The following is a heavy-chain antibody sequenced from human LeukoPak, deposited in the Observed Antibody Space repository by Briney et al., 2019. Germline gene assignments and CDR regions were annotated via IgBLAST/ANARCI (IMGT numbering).Heavy chain of an antibody. CDR2: IIPIFGTA. J-gene: IGHJ1*01. Sequence: GASVKVSCKATGGTFSSYAISWVRQAPGQGLEWMGGIIPIFGTANYAQKLQGRVTITADESTSTAYMELSSLRSEDTAVYYCARALPDFYYDSSGYYYYFQHWGQGTLVTVSS. CDR3: ARALPDFYYDSSGYYYYFQH. D-gene: IGHD3-22*01. V-gene: IGHV1-69*13. CDR1: GGTFSSYA.